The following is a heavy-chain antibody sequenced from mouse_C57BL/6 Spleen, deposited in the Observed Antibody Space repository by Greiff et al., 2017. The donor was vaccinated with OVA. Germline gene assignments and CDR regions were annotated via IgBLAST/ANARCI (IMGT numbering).Heavy chain of an antibody. CDR3: TRGRGGVFDY. Sequence: EVQLQQSGAELVRPGASVKLSCTASGFNIKDDYMHWVKQRPEQGLEWIGWIDPENGDTEYASKFQGKATITADTSSNTAYLQLSSLTSEDTAVYYCTRGRGGVFDYWGQGTTLTVSS. CDR1: GFNIKDDY. D-gene: IGHD3-3*01. V-gene: IGHV14-4*01. J-gene: IGHJ2*01. CDR2: IDPENGDT.